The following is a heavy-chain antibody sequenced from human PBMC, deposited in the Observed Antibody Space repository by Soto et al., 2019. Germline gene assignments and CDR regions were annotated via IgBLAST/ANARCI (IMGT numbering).Heavy chain of an antibody. CDR3: ARSTGIAAAGWDY. CDR1: GGSISSSNW. D-gene: IGHD6-13*01. J-gene: IGHJ4*02. V-gene: IGHV4-4*02. CDR2: IYHSGST. Sequence: QVQLQESGPGLVKPSGTLSLTCAVSGGSISSSNWWSWVRQPPGKGLEWIGEIYHSGSTNYNPSLKSRDTISVGKSKNQCSLKLSSVTAADTAVYYWARSTGIAAAGWDYWGQGTLVTVSS.